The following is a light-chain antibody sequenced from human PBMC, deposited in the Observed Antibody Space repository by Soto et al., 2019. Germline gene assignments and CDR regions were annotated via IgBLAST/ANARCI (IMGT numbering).Light chain of an antibody. CDR1: SSNIGAGYD. V-gene: IGLV1-40*01. Sequence: QSVLTQPPSVSGAPGQRVTISCTGSSSNIGAGYDVHWYQQLPGTAPKLLIYANNNRPSGVPGRFSGSKSGTSASLAITGLQPEDEADYYCQSYDSSASGLQGVFGGGTKVTVL. J-gene: IGLJ3*02. CDR2: ANN. CDR3: QSYDSSASGLQGV.